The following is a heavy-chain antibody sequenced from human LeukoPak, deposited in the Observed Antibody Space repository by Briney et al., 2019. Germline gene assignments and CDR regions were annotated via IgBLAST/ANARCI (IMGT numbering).Heavy chain of an antibody. CDR3: AKHQDWTVTVPDY. D-gene: IGHD4-17*01. CDR1: GFTFRNYA. CDR2: ISGSGVDT. V-gene: IGHV3-23*01. J-gene: IGHJ4*02. Sequence: GGSLRLSCAASGFTFRNYAMSWVRQAPEKGLEWVSTISGSGVDTDYADSVKDRFPISRDNSRNTLYLQMNSLRAEDTAVYYCAKHQDWTVTVPDYWGQGTLVTVSS.